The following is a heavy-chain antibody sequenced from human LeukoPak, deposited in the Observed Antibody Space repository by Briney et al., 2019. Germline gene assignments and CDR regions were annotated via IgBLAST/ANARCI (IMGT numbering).Heavy chain of an antibody. Sequence: GGSLRLSCAASGFXFSNYAIHWVRQAPGKGLEWVALISLDGSSEYYGDSMKGRFTISRDNSRNTFYLQMNSLRAEDTAVYYCASRFEWLSSFDYWGQGTLVTVSS. J-gene: IGHJ4*02. CDR3: ASRFEWLSSFDY. D-gene: IGHD3-3*01. V-gene: IGHV3-30*03. CDR1: GFXFSNYA. CDR2: ISLDGSSE.